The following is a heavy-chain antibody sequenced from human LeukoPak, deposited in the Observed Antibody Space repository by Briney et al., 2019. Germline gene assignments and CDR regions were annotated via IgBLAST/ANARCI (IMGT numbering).Heavy chain of an antibody. CDR3: ARETPSSSNWFDP. V-gene: IGHV4-59*01. D-gene: IGHD6-13*01. Sequence: SETLSLTCTVSGDSINSYYWNWIRQPPGKGLEWIGYIYYSGRTDYNPSLKSRVTISVDTSKNQFSLKLSSVTAADTAVYYCARETPSSSNWFDPWGQGTLVTVSS. CDR2: IYYSGRT. CDR1: GDSINSYY. J-gene: IGHJ5*02.